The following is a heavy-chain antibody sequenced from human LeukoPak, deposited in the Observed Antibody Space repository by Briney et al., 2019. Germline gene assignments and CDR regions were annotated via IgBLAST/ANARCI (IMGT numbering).Heavy chain of an antibody. D-gene: IGHD6-13*01. J-gene: IGHJ5*02. V-gene: IGHV1-69*01. Sequence: SVKVSCKASGGTFRSYAISLVRQAPGQGLEWMGGIIPIFGTANYAQKFQGRVTITADESTSTAYMELSSLRSEDTAVYYCARAMASAAGTGRWFDPWGQGTLVTVSS. CDR2: IIPIFGTA. CDR3: ARAMASAAGTGRWFDP. CDR1: GGTFRSYA.